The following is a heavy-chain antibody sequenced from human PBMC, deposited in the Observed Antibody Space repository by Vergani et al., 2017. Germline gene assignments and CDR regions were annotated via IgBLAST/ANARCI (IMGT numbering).Heavy chain of an antibody. D-gene: IGHD3-10*01. CDR1: GASVNSYY. V-gene: IGHV4-59*02. Sequence: QVKLQESGPGLVKPSETLSLTCTVSGASVNSYYRSWIRQPSGKELEWIGYMYHRGSTNYNPSLGTRVTISGDTSKNQFSLKLNSVTAADTAVYYCGRVADFYGLGSRLLDLWGQGILVTGSS. J-gene: IGHJ5*02. CDR3: GRVADFYGLGSRLLDL. CDR2: MYHRGST.